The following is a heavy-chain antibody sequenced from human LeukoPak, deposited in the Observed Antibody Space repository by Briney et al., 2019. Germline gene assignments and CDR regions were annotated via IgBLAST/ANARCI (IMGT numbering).Heavy chain of an antibody. D-gene: IGHD6-6*01. CDR1: GYTFTGYY. V-gene: IGHV1-2*02. J-gene: IGHJ6*03. Sequence: RASVKVSCKASGYTFTGYYMHWVRQAPGQGLEWMGWINPNSGGTNYAQKFQGRVTMTTDTSTSTAYMELRSLRSDDTAVYYCARDRGSSSPYYYYYYMDVWGKGTTVTVSS. CDR3: ARDRGSSSPYYYYYYMDV. CDR2: INPNSGGT.